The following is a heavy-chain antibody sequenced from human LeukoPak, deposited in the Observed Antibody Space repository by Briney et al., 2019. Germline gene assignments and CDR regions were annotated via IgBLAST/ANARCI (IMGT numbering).Heavy chain of an antibody. Sequence: GGSLRLSCSASGFIFSTYVMDWVRQAPGKGLEYVSAITSDGGTTYYADSVKGRFTISRDNSKNTLYLQMSSLRAEGTAVYYGVIRDNSAWYAYWGQGTLVTVSS. D-gene: IGHD6-19*01. V-gene: IGHV3-64D*06. CDR1: GFIFSTYV. CDR2: ITSDGGTT. CDR3: VIRDNSAWYAY. J-gene: IGHJ4*02.